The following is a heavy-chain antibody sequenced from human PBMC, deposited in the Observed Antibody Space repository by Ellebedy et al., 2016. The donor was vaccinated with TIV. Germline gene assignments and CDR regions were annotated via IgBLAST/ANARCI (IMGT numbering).Heavy chain of an antibody. V-gene: IGHV4-38-2*01. CDR1: GFSISSGYF. CDR3: ARRGTTGYNFDY. D-gene: IGHD3-9*01. Sequence: MPSETLSLTCSVSGFSISSGYFWGWIRQPPGKGLEWIGIFYHGGTTYYNPSLKSRVTISLDTSKNQLSLRLNSVTAADTAVYYCARRGTTGYNFDYWGQGALITVSS. CDR2: FYHGGTT. J-gene: IGHJ4*02.